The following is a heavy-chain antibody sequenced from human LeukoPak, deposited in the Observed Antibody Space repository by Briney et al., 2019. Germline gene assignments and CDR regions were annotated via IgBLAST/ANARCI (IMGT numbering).Heavy chain of an antibody. CDR3: ARFGVDYDMDV. D-gene: IGHD3-16*01. Sequence: PSETLSLTCTVSGGSISGHYWTWIRQPPGKGLERIGQIHYSGRPDYNPSLKSRVTTSVDTSKNQLSLKVTSVTGADTAVYYCARFGVDYDMDVWGQGTTVTVSS. CDR1: GGSISGHY. J-gene: IGHJ6*02. CDR2: IHYSGRP. V-gene: IGHV4-59*11.